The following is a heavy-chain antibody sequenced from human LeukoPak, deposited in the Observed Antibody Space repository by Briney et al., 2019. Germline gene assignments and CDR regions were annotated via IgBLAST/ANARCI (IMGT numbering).Heavy chain of an antibody. CDR3: AIGQPRMAYGDSFDY. Sequence: SETLSLTCAVYGGSFSGYYWSWIRQPPGKGLEWIGEINHSGSTNYNPSLKSRVTISVDTSKNQFSLKLSSVTAADTAVYYCAIGQPRMAYGDSFDYWGQGTLVTVSS. D-gene: IGHD4-17*01. J-gene: IGHJ4*02. CDR2: INHSGST. V-gene: IGHV4-34*01. CDR1: GGSFSGYY.